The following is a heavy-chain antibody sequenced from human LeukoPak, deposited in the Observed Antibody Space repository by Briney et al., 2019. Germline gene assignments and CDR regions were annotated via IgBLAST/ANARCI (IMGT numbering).Heavy chain of an antibody. CDR2: INHSGST. CDR1: GGSFSGYY. CDR3: ARRGQWLLRASWFDP. V-gene: IGHV4-34*01. J-gene: IGHJ5*02. D-gene: IGHD6-19*01. Sequence: SETLSLTCAVYGGSFSGYYWSWIRQPPGKGLEWIGEINHSGSTNYNPSLKSRVTISVDTSKNQFSLKLSSVTAADTAVYYCARRGQWLLRASWFDPWGQGTLVTVSS.